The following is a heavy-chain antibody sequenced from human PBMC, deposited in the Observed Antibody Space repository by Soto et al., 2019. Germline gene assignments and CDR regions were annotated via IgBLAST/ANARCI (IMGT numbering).Heavy chain of an antibody. V-gene: IGHV3-49*03. J-gene: IGHJ4*02. D-gene: IGHD3-10*01. CDR1: GFTFGDYA. CDR2: IRSKAYGGTT. CDR3: TRDVLLWFGELSPFDY. Sequence: HPGGSLRLSCTASGFTFGDYAMSWFRQAPGKGLEWVGFIRSKAYGGTTEYAASVKGRFTISRDDSKSIAYLQMNSLKTEDTAVYYCTRDVLLWFGELSPFDYWGQGTLVTAPQ.